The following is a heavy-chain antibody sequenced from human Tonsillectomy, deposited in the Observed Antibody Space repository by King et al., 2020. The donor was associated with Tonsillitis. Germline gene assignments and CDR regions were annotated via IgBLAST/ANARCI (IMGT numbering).Heavy chain of an antibody. CDR3: ARAGGSYYAVVAFDI. CDR1: GFTFSSYT. D-gene: IGHD1-26*01. CDR2: ISSSSTYI. V-gene: IGHV3-21*01. J-gene: IGHJ3*02. Sequence: VQLVESGGGLVKPGGSLRLSCAASGFTFSSYTINWVRQAPGKGLEWVSSISSSSTYIYYADSVKGRFTISRDNAKNSLYLQMNSLRAEDTAVYYCARAGGSYYAVVAFDIWGQGTMVTVSS.